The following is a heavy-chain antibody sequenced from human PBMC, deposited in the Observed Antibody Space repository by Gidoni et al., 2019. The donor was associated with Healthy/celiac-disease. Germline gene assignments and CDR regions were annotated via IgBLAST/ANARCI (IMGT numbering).Heavy chain of an antibody. CDR1: GYTFTSYD. Sequence: QVQLVQSGAEVKTPGASVKVSCKASGYTFTSYDIHWVRQATGQWLEWMGWMNPNSGKTGYAQKFQGRVTMTRNTAISTAYMELSSLRSEDTAVYYCARLLKRGWLRSPHFDYWGQGTLVTVSS. D-gene: IGHD5-12*01. CDR3: ARLLKRGWLRSPHFDY. V-gene: IGHV1-8*01. CDR2: MNPNSGKT. J-gene: IGHJ4*02.